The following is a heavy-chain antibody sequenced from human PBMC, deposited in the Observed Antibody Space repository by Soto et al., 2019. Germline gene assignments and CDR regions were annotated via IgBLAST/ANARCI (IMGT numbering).Heavy chain of an antibody. Sequence: SETLSLTCAVYGGSFSGYYWSWIRQPPGKGLEWIGEINHSGSTNYNPSLKSRVTISVDTSKNQFSLKLSSVTAADTAVYYCARGLVPAAMPGVNWFDPWGQGTLVTVSS. D-gene: IGHD2-2*01. J-gene: IGHJ5*02. CDR2: INHSGST. CDR1: GGSFSGYY. V-gene: IGHV4-34*01. CDR3: ARGLVPAAMPGVNWFDP.